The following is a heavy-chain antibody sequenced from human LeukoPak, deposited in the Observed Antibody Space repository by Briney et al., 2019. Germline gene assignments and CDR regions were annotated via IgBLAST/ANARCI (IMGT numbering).Heavy chain of an antibody. D-gene: IGHD3-9*01. V-gene: IGHV3-23*01. Sequence: GGSLRLSCAASGFTFSSYAMRWVRQAPGKGLEWVSAISGSGGSTYYADSVKGRFTISRDNSKNTLYLQMNSLRAEDTAVYYCARDRSPLRAFDIWGQGTMVTVSS. CDR2: ISGSGGST. CDR1: GFTFSSYA. CDR3: ARDRSPLRAFDI. J-gene: IGHJ3*02.